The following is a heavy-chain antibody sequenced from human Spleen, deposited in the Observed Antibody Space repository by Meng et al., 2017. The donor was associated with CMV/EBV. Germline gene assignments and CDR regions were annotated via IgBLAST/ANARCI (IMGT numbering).Heavy chain of an antibody. CDR1: GLIVSSNY. Sequence: GESLKISCAASGLIVSSNYMTWVRQAPGIGPEWISVIYIDGDTYYADSVQGRFTISRDNSRNTLYLQMNSLRDEDTAVYFCARAGVEVSSRHYIDHWGQGTLVTVSS. D-gene: IGHD1-1*01. CDR2: IYIDGDT. V-gene: IGHV3-53*01. CDR3: ARAGVEVSSRHYIDH. J-gene: IGHJ5*02.